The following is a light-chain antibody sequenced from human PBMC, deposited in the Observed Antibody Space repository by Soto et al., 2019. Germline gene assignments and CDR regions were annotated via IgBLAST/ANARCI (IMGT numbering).Light chain of an antibody. Sequence: SILTQSPATLSLSPVSPATLSSMATRSVSSYLAWYQQKPGQDNRLLIYDAYSRPTDINARFSGSGSGTDFTLTIRSIEPEDFALYYCKNRSNWQINVGNGHRLAIK. CDR1: RSVSSY. J-gene: IGKJ5*01. CDR2: DAY. V-gene: IGKV3-11*01. CDR3: KNRSNWQIN.